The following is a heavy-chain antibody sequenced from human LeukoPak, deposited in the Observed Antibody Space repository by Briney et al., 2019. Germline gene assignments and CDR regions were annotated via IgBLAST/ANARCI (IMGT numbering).Heavy chain of an antibody. CDR3: ARHLSGVTGYTYGRGIDY. CDR2: INHSGST. V-gene: IGHV4-34*01. D-gene: IGHD5-18*01. CDR1: GGSFSGYY. J-gene: IGHJ4*02. Sequence: SSETLSLTCAVYGGSFSGYYWSWIRQPPGKGLEWIGEINHSGSTNYNPSLKSRVTISVDTSKNQFSLKLSSVTAEDTAVYYCARHLSGVTGYTYGRGIDYWGQGTLVTVSS.